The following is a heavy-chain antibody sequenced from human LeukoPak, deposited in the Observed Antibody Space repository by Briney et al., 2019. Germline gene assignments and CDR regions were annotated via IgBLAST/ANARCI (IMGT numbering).Heavy chain of an antibody. J-gene: IGHJ6*03. D-gene: IGHD6-13*01. CDR2: IYYSGST. Sequence: SETLSLTCTVSGASISSSSYYWGWIRQPPGKGLEWIGSIYYSGSTYYNSSLKSRVTISVDTSKSQFSLKLSSVTAADTAVYYCARDGGGAKSSHGRYYMDVWGKGTTVTVPS. CDR1: GASISSSSYY. CDR3: ARDGGGAKSSHGRYYMDV. V-gene: IGHV4-39*07.